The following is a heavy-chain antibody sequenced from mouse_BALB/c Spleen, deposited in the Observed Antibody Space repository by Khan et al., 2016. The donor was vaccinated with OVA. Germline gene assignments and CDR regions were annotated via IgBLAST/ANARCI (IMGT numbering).Heavy chain of an antibody. Sequence: QLEESGPGLVKPSQSLSLTCTVTGYSIISDYAWNWIRQFPGNKLEWMGYISYSGSTSYNPSLKSRISITRDTSKKQFFLQLNSVTTEDTATYSCARVTNSWFAYWGQGTLVTVSA. V-gene: IGHV3-2*02. D-gene: IGHD2-13*01. CDR1: GYSIISDYA. J-gene: IGHJ3*01. CDR2: ISYSGST. CDR3: ARVTNSWFAY.